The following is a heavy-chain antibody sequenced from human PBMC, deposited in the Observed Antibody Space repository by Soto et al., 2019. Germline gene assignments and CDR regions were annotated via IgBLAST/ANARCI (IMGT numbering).Heavy chain of an antibody. CDR3: ARVTMVTRDSDHVGVDV. CDR1: GFPISSPYS. D-gene: IGHD4-17*01. V-gene: IGHV4-38-2*02. CDR2: ISHTGTT. Sequence: SETLSLTCLVSGFPISSPYSWGWIRQPPGKGLERIGSISHTGTTSYSPSLTSRVSISVDTSKNQVSLKLTSVTAADTAVYFCARVTMVTRDSDHVGVDVWGHGTRVTVSS. J-gene: IGHJ6*02.